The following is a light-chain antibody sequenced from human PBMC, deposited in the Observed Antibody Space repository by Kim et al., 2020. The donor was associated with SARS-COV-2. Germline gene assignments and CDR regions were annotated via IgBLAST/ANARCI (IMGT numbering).Light chain of an antibody. CDR3: QRYNSVPQA. CDR1: QTISNF. Sequence: ASVGERVTITCRASQTISNFLAWFQQKPGMVPKLLIYSASTWHSGVPSRFSGSGSGTHFTLTISSLQPEDVATYYCQRYNSVPQAFGQGTKVDIK. CDR2: SAS. V-gene: IGKV1-27*01. J-gene: IGKJ1*01.